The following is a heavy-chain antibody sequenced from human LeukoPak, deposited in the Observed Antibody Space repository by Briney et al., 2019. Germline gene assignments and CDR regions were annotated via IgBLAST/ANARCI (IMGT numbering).Heavy chain of an antibody. CDR1: GFTFSSYA. D-gene: IGHD2-2*01. V-gene: IGHV3-23*01. J-gene: IGHJ4*02. CDR3: AKVGSPYQLPSRAYSDY. Sequence: GGSLRLSCAASGFTFSSYAMSWVGHAPGQGLEWVSDISGSGGSTYYADSGKGRFTIARDNSKNTLYLQMKSLSAEDMAVYYCAKVGSPYQLPSRAYSDYWGQGALVTVSS. CDR2: ISGSGGST.